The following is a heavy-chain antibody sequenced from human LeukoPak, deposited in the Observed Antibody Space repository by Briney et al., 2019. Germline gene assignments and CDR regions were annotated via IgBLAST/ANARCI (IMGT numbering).Heavy chain of an antibody. Sequence: ASVKVSCKASGYTFTSYDINWVRQPTGQGLEGMGWMNPNSGNTGYAQKFQCRVTMTRDTSISTAYMELSSLRSEDTAGYYCARVIGYFSGGSCYSEKPDYWGQGTLVTVSS. CDR2: MNPNSGNT. CDR1: GYTFTSYD. CDR3: ARVIGYFSGGSCYSEKPDY. D-gene: IGHD2-15*01. J-gene: IGHJ4*02. V-gene: IGHV1-8*01.